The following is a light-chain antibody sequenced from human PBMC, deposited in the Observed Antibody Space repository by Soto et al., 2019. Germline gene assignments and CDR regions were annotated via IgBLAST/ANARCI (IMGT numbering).Light chain of an antibody. CDR3: SSYTGSSTLYV. Sequence: QSVLTQPASVSGSPGQSITISCTGTSSDICGYNYVSWYQQHPGKVPKLMIFEVSNRPSGVSYRFSGSKSGNTASLTISGLQAEDEADYYCSSYTGSSTLYVFGTGTKLTVL. CDR1: SSDICGYNY. J-gene: IGLJ1*01. CDR2: EVS. V-gene: IGLV2-14*01.